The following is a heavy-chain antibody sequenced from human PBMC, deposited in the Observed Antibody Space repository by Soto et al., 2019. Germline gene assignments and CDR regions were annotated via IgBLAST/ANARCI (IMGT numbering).Heavy chain of an antibody. Sequence: QVQLVESGGGVVQPGRSLRLSCAASGFTFSSYGMHWVRQAPGKGLGWVAVISYDGSNTYYADSVKGRFTISRDKSKNTLYLQMTSLKAEDTAVYFCAKGPAIVLGPAAISYYYGMDVWGQGTTVTVSS. J-gene: IGHJ6*02. CDR2: ISYDGSNT. CDR3: AKGPAIVLGPAAISYYYGMDV. D-gene: IGHD2-2*01. CDR1: GFTFSSYG. V-gene: IGHV3-30*18.